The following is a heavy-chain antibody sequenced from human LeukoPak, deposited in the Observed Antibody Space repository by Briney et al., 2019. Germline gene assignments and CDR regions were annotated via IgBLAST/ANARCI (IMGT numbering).Heavy chain of an antibody. D-gene: IGHD6-19*01. V-gene: IGHV4-61*02. J-gene: IGHJ5*02. CDR3: AKGAGPPWFDP. CDR2: ISSSGRT. Sequence: SETLSLTCTVSGGSISSDTYFWSWIRQPAGKGLEWIGRISSSGRTDYSPSLKSRVTTSVDTTQNQLSMNLDSVTAADTAVYYCAKGAGPPWFDPWGQGTLVTVSS. CDR1: GGSISSDTYF.